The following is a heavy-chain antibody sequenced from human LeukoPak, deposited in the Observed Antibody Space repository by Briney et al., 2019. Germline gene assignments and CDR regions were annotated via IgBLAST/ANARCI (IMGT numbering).Heavy chain of an antibody. CDR1: GFTFSIYA. CDR3: AKDYPGFDP. V-gene: IGHV3-23*01. Sequence: GGSLRLSCAASGFTFSIYAMTWVRQAPGKGLEWVSAISDSGGGTYYADSVKGRFTISRDNSKNTLDLQMNSLTAEDTAVYYCAKDYPGFDPWGQGTLVTVSS. J-gene: IGHJ5*02. CDR2: ISDSGGGT.